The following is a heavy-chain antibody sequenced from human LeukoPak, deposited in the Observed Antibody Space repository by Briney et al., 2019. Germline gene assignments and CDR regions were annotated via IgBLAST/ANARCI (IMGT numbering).Heavy chain of an antibody. J-gene: IGHJ4*02. Sequence: SETLSLTCTVSGGSISSYYWSWIRQPAGKGLEWIGRIYTSGSTNYNPSLKSRVTMSVDTSKNQFSLKLSSVTAADTAVYYCARTPLEDYDSSGYLYYFDYGGQGTLVTVSS. CDR1: GGSISSYY. V-gene: IGHV4-4*07. D-gene: IGHD3-22*01. CDR2: IYTSGST. CDR3: ARTPLEDYDSSGYLYYFDY.